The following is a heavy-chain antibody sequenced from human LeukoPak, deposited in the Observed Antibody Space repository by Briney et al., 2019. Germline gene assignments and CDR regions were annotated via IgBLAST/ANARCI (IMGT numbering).Heavy chain of an antibody. CDR1: GGFLNRGGYS. D-gene: IGHD3-9*01. J-gene: IGHJ4*02. CDR2: IYHSGST. CDR3: ARGAHYNILTAYFDY. V-gene: IGHV4-30-2*01. Sequence: SETLSLTCAVSGGFLNRGGYSWSWIRQPPGKGLEWIGYIYHSGSTYYNPSLESRVTISLDRSKNQFSLKLTSVTAADTAVYYCARGAHYNILTAYFDYWGQGTLVTVSS.